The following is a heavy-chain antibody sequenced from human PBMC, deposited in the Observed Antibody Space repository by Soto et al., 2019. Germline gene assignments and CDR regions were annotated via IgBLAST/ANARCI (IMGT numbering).Heavy chain of an antibody. Sequence: NPSETLSLTCAVYGGSFSGYIWSWIRQPPGKGLEWIGEINDSGSTNYNPSLKSRVTISLDTSKNQFSLKLSSVTAAETALFYCARRGPRDTITIFGVVKSWFDPWGQGTLVTVSS. CDR2: INDSGST. CDR1: GGSFSGYI. D-gene: IGHD3-3*01. J-gene: IGHJ5*02. CDR3: ARRGPRDTITIFGVVKSWFDP. V-gene: IGHV4-34*01.